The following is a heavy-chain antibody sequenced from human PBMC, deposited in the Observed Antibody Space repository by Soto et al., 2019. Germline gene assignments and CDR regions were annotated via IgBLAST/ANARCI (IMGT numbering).Heavy chain of an antibody. J-gene: IGHJ5*02. V-gene: IGHV4-4*02. CDR2: IYHSGST. Sequence: PSETLSLTCTVSGDSISNDNWWSWVRQPPGKGLEWIGEIYHSGSTNSNPSLQSRVTISVDRSKNQFSLRLNSVTAADTALYYCASKKPNNGWYYFDAWGQGTLVTVSS. CDR3: ASKKPNNGWYYFDA. CDR1: GDSISNDNW. D-gene: IGHD6-19*01.